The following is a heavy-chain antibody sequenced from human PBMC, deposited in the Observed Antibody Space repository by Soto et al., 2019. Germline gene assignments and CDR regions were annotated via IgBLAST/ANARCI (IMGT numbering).Heavy chain of an antibody. CDR2: ISNEGSIQ. D-gene: IGHD3-16*01. CDR3: AKEGGTLGTSVSYGFDD. J-gene: IGHJ4*02. Sequence: QVQLVESGGGVVQPGGSLRLSCAASGFSFSSYGIHWVRQAPGKGLEWVAVISNEGSIQYYADSVKGRFTISRDNSENTVCLQMTSLRGEDTAVYYCAKEGGTLGTSVSYGFDDWGQGSRVTVSS. CDR1: GFSFSSYG. V-gene: IGHV3-30*18.